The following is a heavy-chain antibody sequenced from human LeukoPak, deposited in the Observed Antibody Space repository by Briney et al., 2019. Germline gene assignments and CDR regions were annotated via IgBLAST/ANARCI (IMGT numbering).Heavy chain of an antibody. J-gene: IGHJ4*02. CDR1: GFTFSDYY. V-gene: IGHV3-11*01. CDR3: ARTGYCSGGSCYRFFDY. CDR2: ISSSGSTI. D-gene: IGHD2-15*01. Sequence: GGCLRLSCAASGFTFSDYYMSWIRQAPGKGLGWVSYISSSGSTIYYADSVKGRFTISRDNAKNSLYLQMNSLRAEDTAVYYCARTGYCSGGSCYRFFDYWGQGTLVTVSS.